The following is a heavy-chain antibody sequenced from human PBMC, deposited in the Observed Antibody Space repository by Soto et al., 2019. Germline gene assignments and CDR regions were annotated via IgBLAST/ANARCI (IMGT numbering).Heavy chain of an antibody. CDR3: AKVIRRYRGVPLHAFII. V-gene: IGHV3-30*18. J-gene: IGHJ3*02. D-gene: IGHD5-12*01. CDR1: GFPFSSYG. Sequence: PGGSLRLSCAASGFPFSSYGMHWDRQAPGQGLEWVAVISYDGSNKYYADSVTGRFTISSDNSKNTLNLQMNSLRAEDTDVYYCAKVIRRYRGVPLHAFIIWGPEIMVTVSS. CDR2: ISYDGSNK.